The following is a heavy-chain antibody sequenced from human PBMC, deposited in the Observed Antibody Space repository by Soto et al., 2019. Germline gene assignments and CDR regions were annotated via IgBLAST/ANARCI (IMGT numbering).Heavy chain of an antibody. V-gene: IGHV4-39*01. D-gene: IGHD2-2*01. J-gene: IGHJ5*02. CDR3: ARRSYAGLFGNNWFDP. Sequence: QLQLQESGPGLVKPSETLSLTCTVSGGSISSSSYYWGWIRQPPGKGLEWIGSIYYSGSTYYNPSLNSRVTLSVDTSKNQFSLKLSSVTAADTAVYYCARRSYAGLFGNNWFDPWGQGPLVTVSS. CDR2: IYYSGST. CDR1: GGSISSSSYY.